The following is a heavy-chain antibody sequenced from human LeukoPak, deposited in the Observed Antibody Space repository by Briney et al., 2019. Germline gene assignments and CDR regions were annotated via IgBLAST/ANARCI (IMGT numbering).Heavy chain of an antibody. CDR3: AKDRRVTTHQSLFDY. V-gene: IGHV3-30*04. CDR1: GFTFSSYS. Sequence: GGSLSLSCAASGFTFSSYSMHWVRQAPGKGLEWVAVISYDGSNKYYADSVKGRFTISRDNSKNTLYLQMNSLRAEDTAVYYCAKDRRVTTHQSLFDYWGQGTLVTVSS. J-gene: IGHJ4*02. D-gene: IGHD4-17*01. CDR2: ISYDGSNK.